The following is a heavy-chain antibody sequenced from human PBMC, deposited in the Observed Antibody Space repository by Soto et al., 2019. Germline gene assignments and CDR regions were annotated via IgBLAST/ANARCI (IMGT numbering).Heavy chain of an antibody. CDR2: INIDGSTT. J-gene: IGHJ4*02. CDR1: GFSLSNYW. Sequence: EVQLVESGGVAVQPGGSLRLSCAASGFSLSNYWMHWVRQAPGKGLVWVSRINIDGSTTTYADSVKGRFTISRDNAKNTLYLQMNRRRDEDTAVYYCVRLRRGDGENFGYWGQGTLVTVSS. D-gene: IGHD3-10*01. V-gene: IGHV3-74*01. CDR3: VRLRRGDGENFGY.